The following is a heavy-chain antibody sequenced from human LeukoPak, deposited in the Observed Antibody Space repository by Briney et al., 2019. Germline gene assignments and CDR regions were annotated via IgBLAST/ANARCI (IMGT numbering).Heavy chain of an antibody. Sequence: RASVKVSCTASGGTFSSYAISWVRQAPGQGLEWMGGIIPIFGTANYAQKFQGRVTITTDESTSTAYMELSSLRSEDTAVYYCAREDLQYLHSNWFDPWGQGTLVTVSS. CDR1: GGTFSSYA. J-gene: IGHJ5*02. CDR2: IIPIFGTA. V-gene: IGHV1-69*05. CDR3: AREDLQYLHSNWFDP. D-gene: IGHD4-11*01.